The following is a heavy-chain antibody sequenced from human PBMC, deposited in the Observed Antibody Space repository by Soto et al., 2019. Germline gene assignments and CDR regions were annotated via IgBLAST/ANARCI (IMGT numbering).Heavy chain of an antibody. Sequence: PGESLRLSCAGTGFAVSSHFMNWVRQAPGKGLEWVSVMYSGGNTYFADSVKGRFTISRDTSKNTLFLQMKSLTAGDTAVYYCARGSSYSDTSDNYFGRAFDVWGQGTLVTVSS. CDR1: GFAVSSHF. CDR3: ARGSSYSDTSDNYFGRAFDV. V-gene: IGHV3-53*01. J-gene: IGHJ3*01. D-gene: IGHD3-22*01. CDR2: MYSGGNT.